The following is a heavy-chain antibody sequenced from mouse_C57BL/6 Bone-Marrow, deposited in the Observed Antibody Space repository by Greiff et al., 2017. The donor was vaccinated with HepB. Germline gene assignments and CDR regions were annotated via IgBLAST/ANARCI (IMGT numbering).Heavy chain of an antibody. CDR3: AVYGIYDY. D-gene: IGHD2-1*01. V-gene: IGHV1-82*01. Sequence: VQLQESGPELVKPGASVKISCKASGYAFSSSWMNWVKQRPGKGLEWIGRIYPGDGDTNYNGKFKGKATLTADKSSSTAYMQLSSLTSEDSAVYFCAVYGIYDYWGQGTTLTVSS. CDR1: GYAFSSSW. J-gene: IGHJ2*01. CDR2: IYPGDGDT.